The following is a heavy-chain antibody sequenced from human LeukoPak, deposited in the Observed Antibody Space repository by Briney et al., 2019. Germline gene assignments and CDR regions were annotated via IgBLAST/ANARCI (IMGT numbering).Heavy chain of an antibody. J-gene: IGHJ5*02. D-gene: IGHD3-22*01. CDR2: ISGSGGST. Sequence: GGSLRLSCAASGFTFSAYAISWVRQAPGKGLEWVSAISGSGGSTYYADSVKGRFTISRDNSKNTLYLQMNSLRAEDTAVYYCAKSIGPNWFDPWGQGTLVTVSS. CDR3: AKSIGPNWFDP. V-gene: IGHV3-23*01. CDR1: GFTFSAYA.